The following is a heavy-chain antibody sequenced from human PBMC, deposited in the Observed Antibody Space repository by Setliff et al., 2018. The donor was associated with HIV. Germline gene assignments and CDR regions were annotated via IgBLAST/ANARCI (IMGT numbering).Heavy chain of an antibody. J-gene: IGHJ6*02. D-gene: IGHD6-13*01. Sequence: SETLSLTCAVYGGSFSGYYWSWIRQPPGKGLEWIGEINHRGSTTYNPSLKSRVTISVDTSKNQFSLKLNSMTAADPAVDYCARFLPGYSSSWYFGYSYYGMDVWGQGTTVTVSS. CDR3: ARFLPGYSSSWYFGYSYYGMDV. V-gene: IGHV4-34*09. CDR2: INHRGST. CDR1: GGSFSGYY.